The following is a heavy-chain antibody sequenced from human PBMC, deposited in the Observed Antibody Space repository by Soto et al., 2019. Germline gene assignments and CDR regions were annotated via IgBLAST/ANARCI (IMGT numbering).Heavy chain of an antibody. D-gene: IGHD3-22*01. Sequence: ASVKVSCKASGYTFTSYGISWVRQAPGQGLEWMGWISAYNGNTNYAQKLQGRVTMTTDTSTSTAYMELRSLRSDDTAVYYCATNPGHYYDSSGYHFWGQGTLVTVSS. CDR1: GYTFTSYG. J-gene: IGHJ4*02. V-gene: IGHV1-18*04. CDR3: ATNPGHYYDSSGYHF. CDR2: ISAYNGNT.